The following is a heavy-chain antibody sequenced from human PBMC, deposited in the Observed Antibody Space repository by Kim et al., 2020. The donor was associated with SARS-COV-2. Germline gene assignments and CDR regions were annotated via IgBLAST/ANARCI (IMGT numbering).Heavy chain of an antibody. CDR1: GGSISSSY. V-gene: IGHV4-59*01. Sequence: SETLSLTCTVSGGSISSSYWSWIRQPPGKGLEWIGHIFYGGSTNYNPSLKSRVTISIDTSKTQFSLKLRSVTAADTAGYYCARDRGNIFDVWGQGTTVTVSS. D-gene: IGHD3-9*01. CDR2: IFYGGST. CDR3: ARDRGNIFDV. J-gene: IGHJ6*02.